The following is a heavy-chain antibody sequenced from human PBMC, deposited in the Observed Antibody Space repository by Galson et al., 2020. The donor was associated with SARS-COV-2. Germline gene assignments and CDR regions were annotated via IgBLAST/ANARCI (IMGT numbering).Heavy chain of an antibody. CDR3: ATFEANYYYYYMAV. V-gene: IGHV4-59*01. J-gene: IGHJ6*03. CDR2: IYHTGST. Sequence: SETLSLTCTVSGTSISSYYWSWIRQSPGKGLEWIGYIYHTGSTNYNPSLKSRVSISVDTAKNQFSLNLNSVTAADTAVYYCATFEANYYYYYMAVWGKGTTVAVSS. CDR1: GTSISSYY.